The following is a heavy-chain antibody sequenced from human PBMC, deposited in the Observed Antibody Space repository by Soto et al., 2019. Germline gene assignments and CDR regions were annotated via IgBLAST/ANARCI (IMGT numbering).Heavy chain of an antibody. D-gene: IGHD4-4*01. V-gene: IGHV3-72*01. CDR3: ARVTTTTTFPLDY. CDR1: GFMFSDHY. CDR2: ARNKAKGHTT. J-gene: IGHJ4*02. Sequence: PGGSLRLSCAASGFMFSDHYMDWVRQAPGKGLEWVGRARNKAKGHTTEYAASVKGRFAISRDDSRNLLYLEMNSLKTEDTAVYYCARVTTTTTFPLDYWGLGTLVTVSS.